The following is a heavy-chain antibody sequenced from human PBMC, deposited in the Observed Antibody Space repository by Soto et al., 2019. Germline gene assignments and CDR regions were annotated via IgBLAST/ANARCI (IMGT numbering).Heavy chain of an antibody. Sequence: QVQLVESGGGVVQPGRSLRLSCAASGFTFSSYGMHWVRQAPGKGLEWVAVIWYDGSNKYYADSVKGRFTISRDNSKNTLYLQMNSLRVEDTAVYYCARDGSGYGDWIDPWGQGTLVTVSS. CDR2: IWYDGSNK. J-gene: IGHJ5*02. CDR3: ARDGSGYGDWIDP. D-gene: IGHD4-17*01. CDR1: GFTFSSYG. V-gene: IGHV3-33*01.